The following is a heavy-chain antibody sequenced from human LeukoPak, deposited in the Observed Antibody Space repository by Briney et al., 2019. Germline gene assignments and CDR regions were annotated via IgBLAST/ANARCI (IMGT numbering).Heavy chain of an antibody. Sequence: PGGSLRLSCAASGSTFSSYPMTWVRQAPGKGLEWVSSISTSGTNTNYADSVKGRFTISRDNSKNMVFLQMNSLRDEDSAVYYCVPGLQVVNWGQGALVTVSS. CDR1: GSTFSSYP. J-gene: IGHJ4*02. CDR3: VPGLQVVN. V-gene: IGHV3-23*01. D-gene: IGHD2-15*01. CDR2: ISTSGTNT.